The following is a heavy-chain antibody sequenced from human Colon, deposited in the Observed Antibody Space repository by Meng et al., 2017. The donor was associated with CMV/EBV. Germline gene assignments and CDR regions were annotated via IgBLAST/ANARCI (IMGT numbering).Heavy chain of an antibody. J-gene: IGHJ4*02. D-gene: IGHD1-26*01. CDR3: AREVGAFDY. CDR1: GFTFRDHY. V-gene: IGHV3-72*01. CDR2: TRNKANSYTT. Sequence: VHLVEFGGGLVQPGGSLRLSCAASGFTFRDHYMDWVRQAPGKGLEWVGRTRNKANSYTTEYAASVKGRFTVSRDELENSLYLQMNSLKTEDTAVYYCAREVGAFDYWGQGILVTVSS.